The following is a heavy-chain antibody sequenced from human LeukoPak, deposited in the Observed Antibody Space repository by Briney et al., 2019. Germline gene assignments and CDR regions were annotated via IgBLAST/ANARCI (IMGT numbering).Heavy chain of an antibody. CDR1: GFILSSNY. D-gene: IGHD3-10*01. Sequence: GALRLSCAVSGFILSSNYVGWVRQAPGKGLEWVSVIYSGGSTYYADSLKGRFTIPRDNPKNTLYLQMNSLRAVDTGVYYGATLWFGNTDYWGQGTLVTVSS. CDR3: ATLWFGNTDY. V-gene: IGHV3-53*01. CDR2: IYSGGST. J-gene: IGHJ4*02.